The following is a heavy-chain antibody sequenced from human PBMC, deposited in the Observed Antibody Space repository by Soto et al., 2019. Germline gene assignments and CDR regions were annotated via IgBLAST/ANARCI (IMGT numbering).Heavy chain of an antibody. CDR2: IYYSGST. D-gene: IGHD2-15*01. CDR1: GGSISSGVYY. CDR3: ARGYGSGGSCYSGWFDP. V-gene: IGHV4-31*03. J-gene: IGHJ5*02. Sequence: SEILCLTCTVSGGSISSGVYYWIWIRQNPGKGMEWIGYIYYSGSTYYNPSLKSRVTISVDTSKNQFSLKLSSVTAADTAVYFCARGYGSGGSCYSGWFDPWGQGTLVTVSS.